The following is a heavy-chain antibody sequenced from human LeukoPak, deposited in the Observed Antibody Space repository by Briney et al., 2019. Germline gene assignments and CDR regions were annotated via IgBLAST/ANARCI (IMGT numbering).Heavy chain of an antibody. CDR2: IYPGDSDT. V-gene: IGHV5-51*01. CDR3: ARHRSDSSSWYGNYYYYYMDV. CDR1: GYSFTSYW. D-gene: IGHD6-13*01. Sequence: GESLKISCKGSGYSFTSYWIGWVRQMPGKGLEWMGIIYPGDSDTRYSPSFQGQVTISADKSISTAYLQWSSLKASDTAMYYCARHRSDSSSWYGNYYYYYMDVWGKGTTVTISS. J-gene: IGHJ6*03.